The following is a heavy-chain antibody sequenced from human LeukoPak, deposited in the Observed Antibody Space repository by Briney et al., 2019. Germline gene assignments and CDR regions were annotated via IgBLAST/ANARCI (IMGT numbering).Heavy chain of an antibody. Sequence: GGSLRLSCAASGFTFSSYSMNWVRQAPGKGLEWVSSISSSSYIYYADSVKGRFTISRDNAKNSLYLEMNSLRGEDTAVYYWARDDSDTAMVLLNYWGQGTLVTVSS. CDR3: ARDDSDTAMVLLNY. CDR1: GFTFSSYS. CDR2: ISSSSYI. V-gene: IGHV3-21*01. D-gene: IGHD5-18*01. J-gene: IGHJ4*02.